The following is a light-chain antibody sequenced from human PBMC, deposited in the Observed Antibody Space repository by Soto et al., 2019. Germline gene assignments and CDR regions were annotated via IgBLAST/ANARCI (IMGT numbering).Light chain of an antibody. CDR1: QSVSSN. J-gene: IGKJ2*01. Sequence: EIVMTQSPATLSVSPGERATLSCRASQSVSSNLAWYQQKPGQAPRLLIYGASTRATGIPARFSGSGSGTEFPLTSSSLQSEDCAVYYCQQYNNWPYTFGQGTKLEIK. CDR3: QQYNNWPYT. V-gene: IGKV3-15*01. CDR2: GAS.